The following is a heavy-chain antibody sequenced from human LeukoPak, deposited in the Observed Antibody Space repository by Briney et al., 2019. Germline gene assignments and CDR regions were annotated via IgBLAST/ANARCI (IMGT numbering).Heavy chain of an antibody. Sequence: ASVKVSCKTSGYTFTGSGVSWVRQAPGQGLEWMGWISAYNGDTTYAQKVQGRVTMTTDRSTSTAYMELRSLRSDDTAVYYCARKSMAAVGTFDYWGQGTLVTVSS. CDR1: GYTFTGSG. CDR3: ARKSMAAVGTFDY. CDR2: ISAYNGDT. V-gene: IGHV1-18*01. D-gene: IGHD6-13*01. J-gene: IGHJ4*02.